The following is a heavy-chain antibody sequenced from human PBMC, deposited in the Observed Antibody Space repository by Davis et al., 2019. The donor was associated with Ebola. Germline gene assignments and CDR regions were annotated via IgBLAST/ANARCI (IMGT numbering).Heavy chain of an antibody. CDR2: ISYDGSNK. CDR1: GFVFRNYV. Sequence: GGSLRLSCAASGFVFRNYVMSWVRQAPGKGLEWVAVISYDGSNKYYADSVKGRFTISRDNSKNTLYLQMNSLRAEDTAVYYCARSLVAATTNWGQGTLVTVSS. D-gene: IGHD2-15*01. J-gene: IGHJ4*02. V-gene: IGHV3-30*03. CDR3: ARSLVAATTN.